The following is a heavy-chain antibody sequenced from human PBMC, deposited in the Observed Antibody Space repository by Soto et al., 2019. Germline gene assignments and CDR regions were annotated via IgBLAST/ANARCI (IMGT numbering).Heavy chain of an antibody. CDR1: GFTFSSYA. Sequence: PGGSLRLSCAASGFTFSSYAMSWVRQAPGKGLEWVSAISGSGGSTYYADSVKGRFTISRDNSKNTLYLQMNSLRAEDTAVYYCAKRTTGYSSGWYLVGFDYWGQGTLVTVSS. CDR3: AKRTTGYSSGWYLVGFDY. V-gene: IGHV3-23*01. D-gene: IGHD6-19*01. CDR2: ISGSGGST. J-gene: IGHJ4*02.